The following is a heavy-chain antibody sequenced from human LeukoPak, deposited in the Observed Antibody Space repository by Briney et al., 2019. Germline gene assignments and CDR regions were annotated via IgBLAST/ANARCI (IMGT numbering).Heavy chain of an antibody. D-gene: IGHD6-19*01. CDR3: AKAVAATGHYYFGMDV. CDR1: GFTFSSYS. J-gene: IGHJ6*02. Sequence: GGSLRLSCTASGFTFSSYSMHWVRQAPAKGLEWVAVIWFDGSNKYYADSVKGRLTISRDNSKSTLYLQMNSLRAEDTAVYYCAKAVAATGHYYFGMDVWGQGTTVTVSS. V-gene: IGHV3-33*06. CDR2: IWFDGSNK.